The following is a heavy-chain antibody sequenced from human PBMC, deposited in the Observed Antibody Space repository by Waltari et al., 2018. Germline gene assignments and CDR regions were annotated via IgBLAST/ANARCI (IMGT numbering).Heavy chain of an antibody. V-gene: IGHV4-39*01. CDR2: MKYGGTS. CDR3: GRIAFGDDGGYFQH. CDR1: GGSISTHYN. D-gene: IGHD4-17*01. J-gene: IGHJ1*01. Sequence: QLQLQESGPGLVKPSETLSLTCTVSGGSISTHYNWGWIRQPPGKGLEWMGNMKYGGTSFYNPSLKSRVTIYLDTSKNQFSLRLSSVGAADTAVYFCGRIAFGDDGGYFQHWGQGTLVTVSS.